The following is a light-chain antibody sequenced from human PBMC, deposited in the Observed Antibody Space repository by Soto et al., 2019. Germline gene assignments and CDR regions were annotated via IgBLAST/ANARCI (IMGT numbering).Light chain of an antibody. V-gene: IGKV3-15*01. CDR3: QQYNNWPIT. CDR2: DSS. CDR1: QSLGGP. J-gene: IGKJ5*01. Sequence: ELWMRQLQPTLLLSPGKEPTLPSRASQSLGGPLAWYQQKPGQAPRLLIYDSSTRATGVPARFSGSGSGTEFTLAISSLQSEDSAVYYCQQYNNWPITFGQGTRLEIK.